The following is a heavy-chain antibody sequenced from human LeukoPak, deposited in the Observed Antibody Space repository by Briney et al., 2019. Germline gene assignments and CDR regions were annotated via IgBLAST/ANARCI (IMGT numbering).Heavy chain of an antibody. V-gene: IGHV4-4*07. J-gene: IGHJ4*02. CDR3: VTDSSGWYLY. CDR2: VYSSGNT. CDR1: GGSISNYY. D-gene: IGHD6-19*01. Sequence: PSETLSLTCTVSGGSISNYYWSWIRQPAGKGLEWIGRVYSSGNTNYNPSLKSRVAMSIDTSKNQFSLNLYSVTAADTAVYYYVTDSSGWYLYWGQGTLVTVSS.